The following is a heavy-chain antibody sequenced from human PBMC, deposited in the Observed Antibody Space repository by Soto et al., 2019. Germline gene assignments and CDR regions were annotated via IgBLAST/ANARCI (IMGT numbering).Heavy chain of an antibody. Sequence: QVQLVESGGGVVQPGRSLRLSCAASGFTFSSYGMHWVRQAPGKGLEWVAVIWYDGSNKYYADSVKGRFTISRDNSKNKLYLQMNSLRAEDTAVYYCARDYGDYVTPGYWGQGTLVTVSS. J-gene: IGHJ4*02. CDR2: IWYDGSNK. V-gene: IGHV3-33*01. D-gene: IGHD4-17*01. CDR1: GFTFSSYG. CDR3: ARDYGDYVTPGY.